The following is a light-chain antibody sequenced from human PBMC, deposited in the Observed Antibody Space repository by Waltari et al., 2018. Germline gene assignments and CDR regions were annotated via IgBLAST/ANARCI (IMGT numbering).Light chain of an antibody. CDR2: AAS. CDR1: RAITNY. CDR3: QQSHSAPLA. Sequence: DIQMTQSPSSLSASVGDRVTITCRASRAITNYVNWYQQRPGLAPKLLIYAASTLQGGVPTRFSGSGSGTDFTLTISSLQIEDFATYYCQQSHSAPLAFG. J-gene: IGKJ4*01. V-gene: IGKV1-39*01.